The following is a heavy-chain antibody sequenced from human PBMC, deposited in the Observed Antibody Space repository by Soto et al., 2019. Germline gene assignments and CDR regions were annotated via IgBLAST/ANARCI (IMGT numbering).Heavy chain of an antibody. V-gene: IGHV1-18*01. CDR3: ARDPRLRRSGRAVAGTGADY. J-gene: IGHJ4*02. CDR2: ISAYNGNT. CDR1: GYTFTSYG. Sequence: QVQLVQSGAEVKKPGASVKVSCKASGYTFTSYGISWVRQAPGQGLEWMGWISAYNGNTNYAQKLQGRVTMTTDTSASTAYMELRSLRSDDTAVYYCARDPRLRRSGRAVAGTGADYWGQGTLVTVSS. D-gene: IGHD6-19*01.